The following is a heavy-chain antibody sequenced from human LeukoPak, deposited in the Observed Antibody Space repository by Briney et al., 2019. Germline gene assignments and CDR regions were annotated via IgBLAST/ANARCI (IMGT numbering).Heavy chain of an antibody. CDR2: IYYSGST. Sequence: SETLSLTCTVSGGSFSSHYWNWIRQSPGKGLEWIGYIYYSGSTNYNPPLKSRVTMSVDTSKNQFSLKLSSVTAADTAVYYCARSTYYDFWSGEGAFDIWGQGTKVIVSS. CDR3: ARSTYYDFWSGEGAFDI. J-gene: IGHJ3*02. D-gene: IGHD3-3*01. CDR1: GGSFSSHY. V-gene: IGHV4-59*11.